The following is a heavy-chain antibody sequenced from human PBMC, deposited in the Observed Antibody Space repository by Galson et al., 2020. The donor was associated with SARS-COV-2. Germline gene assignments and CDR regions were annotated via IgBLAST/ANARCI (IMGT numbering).Heavy chain of an antibody. V-gene: IGHV3-30*14. Sequence: GGSLRLSCAASGFTFSTHSMHWVRQAPGKGLEWVAVISYDGTNETYIDSVKGRFTISRDNSKNTLALQMNSLRAEDTAVYYCARDTVAGPTALCYYNFFGLDVWGQGTTVTVSS. J-gene: IGHJ6*02. CDR3: ARDTVAGPTALCYYNFFGLDV. CDR2: ISYDGTNE. CDR1: GFTFSTHS. D-gene: IGHD6-19*01.